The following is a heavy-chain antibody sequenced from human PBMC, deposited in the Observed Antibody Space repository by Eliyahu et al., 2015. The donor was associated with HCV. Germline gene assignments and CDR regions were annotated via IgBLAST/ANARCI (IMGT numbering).Heavy chain of an antibody. V-gene: IGHV4-59*01. D-gene: IGHD6-19*01. Sequence: QVQLQESGPGLVKPSETLSLTCTVSGGSITTYYWSXXRXPPGKGLGWIGYXHYSGXTXYXPSLKSRVTISLDTSKNQFSLNLTSVTAADTAMYYCASGGGGIAVTGTGGWFDPWGQGTLVTVSS. CDR3: ASGGGGIAVTGTGGWFDP. CDR1: GGSITTYY. J-gene: IGHJ5*02. CDR2: XHYSGXT.